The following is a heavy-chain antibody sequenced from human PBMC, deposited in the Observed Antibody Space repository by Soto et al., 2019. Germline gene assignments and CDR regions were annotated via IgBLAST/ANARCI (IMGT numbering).Heavy chain of an antibody. V-gene: IGHV3-30-3*01. D-gene: IGHD3-22*01. CDR1: GFTFSTYA. J-gene: IGHJ4*02. CDR3: ASSYFYDSGGYYPFDY. Sequence: QVPLVESGGGVVQPGTSLRLSCAASGFTFSTYAMYWVRQAPGRGLEWVAVISDDGNTKYYADSVKGRFTISRDNSRNTLYLQIYSLRAEDAAVYYCASSYFYDSGGYYPFDYWGQGTRVTVSS. CDR2: ISDDGNTK.